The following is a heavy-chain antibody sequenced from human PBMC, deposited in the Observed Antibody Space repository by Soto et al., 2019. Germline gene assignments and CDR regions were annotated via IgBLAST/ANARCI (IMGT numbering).Heavy chain of an antibody. CDR1: GVSFSGYY. J-gene: IGHJ6*03. CDR3: TSAPKYYYMDV. V-gene: IGHV4-34*01. Sequence: SETLSLTCGVHGVSFSGYYWSWIRQPPGKGLEWIGEIYHSGSTNHNPSLKSRVTISVDTSKNQFSLKLSGPRAEDTAVYYCTSAPKYYYMDVWGKGTTVTVSS. CDR2: IYHSGST.